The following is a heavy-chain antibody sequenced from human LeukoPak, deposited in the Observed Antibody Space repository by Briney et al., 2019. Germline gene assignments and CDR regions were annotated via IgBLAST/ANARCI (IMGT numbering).Heavy chain of an antibody. Sequence: SQTLSLTCTVSGNSISSGDNYWSWLRQPAGKGLEWIGRIYTSGSTNYNPSLKSRVTISGDTSKNQFSLRLSSVTAADTAVYYCARASYSYDINGWVPFDYWGQGTLVTVSS. V-gene: IGHV4-61*02. CDR3: ARASYSYDINGWVPFDY. CDR1: GNSISSGDNY. J-gene: IGHJ4*02. CDR2: IYTSGST. D-gene: IGHD3-22*01.